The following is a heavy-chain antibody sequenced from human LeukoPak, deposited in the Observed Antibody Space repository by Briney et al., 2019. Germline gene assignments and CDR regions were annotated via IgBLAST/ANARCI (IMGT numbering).Heavy chain of an antibody. D-gene: IGHD1-26*01. J-gene: IGHJ4*02. CDR2: IYYSGST. Sequence: PSETLSLTXTASGGSISSYYWSWIRQPPGKGLEWIGYIYYSGSTNYNPSLKSRVTISVDTSKNQFSLKLSSVTAADTAVYYCASEVDRMAFDFWGQGTLVTVSS. CDR3: ASEVDRMAFDF. CDR1: GGSISSYY. V-gene: IGHV4-59*12.